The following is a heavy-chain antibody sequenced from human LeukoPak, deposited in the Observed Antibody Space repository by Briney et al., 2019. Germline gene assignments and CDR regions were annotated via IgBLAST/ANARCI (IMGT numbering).Heavy chain of an antibody. CDR1: GDSVSSYC. CDR3: ARVRREFDYFASSGIDY. V-gene: IGHV4-59*02. D-gene: IGHD3-22*01. J-gene: IGHJ4*02. CDR2: IHYDGRT. Sequence: SYTLSLTCTVSGDSVSSYCWSWIRMPAGKGLEWIGYIHYDGRTNYNPSFQSRVSISADKSNNQSSLQLSSVTAADTAVYYCARVRREFDYFASSGIDYWGQGTLVTVSS.